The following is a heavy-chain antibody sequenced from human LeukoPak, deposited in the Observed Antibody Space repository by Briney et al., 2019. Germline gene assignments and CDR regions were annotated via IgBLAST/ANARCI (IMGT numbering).Heavy chain of an antibody. CDR1: GFTFSRYA. V-gene: IGHV3-64D*09. CDR3: VKDVGGSDEFDY. Sequence: GGSLRLSCSASGFTFSRYAMHWVRQAPGKGLEYVSGINDNGGRTHYGDSVKGRFSISRDNAKNTLHLQMSTLRAEDTALYYCVKDVGGSDEFDYWGQGILVTVAS. CDR2: INDNGGRT. D-gene: IGHD2-15*01. J-gene: IGHJ4*02.